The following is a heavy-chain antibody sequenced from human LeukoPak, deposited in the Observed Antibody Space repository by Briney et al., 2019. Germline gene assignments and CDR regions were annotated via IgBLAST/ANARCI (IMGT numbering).Heavy chain of an antibody. V-gene: IGHV3-9*01. CDR2: ISWNSGSI. Sequence: PGGSLRLSCAASGFTFDDYAMHWVRQAPGKGLEWVSGISWNSGSIGYADSVKGRFTISRDNAKNSLYLQMNSLRAEDTALYYCAKAEKGKLERDAFDIWGQGTMVTVSS. D-gene: IGHD1-1*01. J-gene: IGHJ3*02. CDR3: AKAEKGKLERDAFDI. CDR1: GFTFDDYA.